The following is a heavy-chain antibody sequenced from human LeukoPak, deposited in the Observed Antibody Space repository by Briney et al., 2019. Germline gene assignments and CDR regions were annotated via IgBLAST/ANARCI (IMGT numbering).Heavy chain of an antibody. J-gene: IGHJ5*02. Sequence: RASVKVSCKASGGTFSSYAISWVRQAPGQGLEWMGGIIPIFGTANYAQKFQGRVTITADESTSTAYMELSSLRAEDTAVYYCARDRGGYDYNWFDPWGQGTLVTVSS. CDR1: GGTFSSYA. CDR2: IIPIFGTA. V-gene: IGHV1-69*13. D-gene: IGHD5-12*01. CDR3: ARDRGGYDYNWFDP.